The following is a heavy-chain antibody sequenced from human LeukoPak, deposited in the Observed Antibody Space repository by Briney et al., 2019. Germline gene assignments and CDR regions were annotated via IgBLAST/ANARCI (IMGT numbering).Heavy chain of an antibody. CDR3: AREYSSSSGKALDY. D-gene: IGHD6-6*01. V-gene: IGHV3-48*02. Sequence: PGGSLRLSCAASGLTFSTYSVNWVRQAPGKGLEWVSYISSSSSTIYYADSVKGRFTISRDNAKNSLHLQMNTLRDDDTAVYYCAREYSSSSGKALDYWGQGTLVTVSS. J-gene: IGHJ4*02. CDR2: ISSSSSTI. CDR1: GLTFSTYS.